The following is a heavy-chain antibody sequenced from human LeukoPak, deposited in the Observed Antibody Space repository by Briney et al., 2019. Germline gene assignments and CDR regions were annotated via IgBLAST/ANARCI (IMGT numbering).Heavy chain of an antibody. V-gene: IGHV3-11*04. CDR3: ASSSYWYYFDY. J-gene: IGHJ4*02. Sequence: GGPLRLSCAASGFTFSDYYMSWIRQAPGKGLEWVSYISSSGSTIYYADSVKGRFTISRDNAKNSLYLQMNSLRAEDTAVYYCASSSYWYYFDYWGQGTLVTVSS. CDR1: GFTFSDYY. CDR2: ISSSGSTI. D-gene: IGHD2-15*01.